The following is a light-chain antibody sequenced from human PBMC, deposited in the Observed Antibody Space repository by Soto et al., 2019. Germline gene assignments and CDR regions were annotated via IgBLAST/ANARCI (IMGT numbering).Light chain of an antibody. CDR1: QSVSNNY. CDR3: QQYGTSPLT. J-gene: IGKJ3*01. V-gene: IGKV3-20*01. Sequence: EIVLTQSPGTLSLSPGERATLSCRASQSVSNNYLAWYQQKPGQAPRLLIYGASSRATGIPDRFSGSGSGTDFTLTISRLDPEDFAVYCCQQYGTSPLTFGPGTKVDIK. CDR2: GAS.